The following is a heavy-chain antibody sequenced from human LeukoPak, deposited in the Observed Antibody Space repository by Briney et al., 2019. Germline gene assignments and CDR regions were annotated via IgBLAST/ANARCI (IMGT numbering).Heavy chain of an antibody. Sequence: GRSLRLSCAASGFTFSSYGMHWVRQAPGKGLEWVAVISYDGSNINYAESVKGRFTISRDSSKNTLYLQMNSLRVEDTAVYYCAKGGAQVGGQGTLVTVSS. CDR1: GFTFSSYG. CDR3: AKGGAQV. CDR2: ISYDGSNI. V-gene: IGHV3-30*18. J-gene: IGHJ4*02. D-gene: IGHD1-26*01.